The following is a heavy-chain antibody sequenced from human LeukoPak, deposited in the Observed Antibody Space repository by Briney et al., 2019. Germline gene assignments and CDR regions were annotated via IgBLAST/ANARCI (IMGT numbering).Heavy chain of an antibody. CDR1: AYTLTELS. CDR3: ATGVAYGYSLNCYYYGMVG. D-gene: IGHD5-24*01. CDR2: FDPEDDET. Sequence: ASVTVSLTISAYTLTELSMHWVRQAPGKGLEWMGGFDPEDDETIYAQEFQGRVTMTEDTSTDTAYMELSSLRSEDTAVYYCATGVAYGYSLNCYYYGMVGWGQRTTVTVSS. J-gene: IGHJ6*02. V-gene: IGHV1-24*01.